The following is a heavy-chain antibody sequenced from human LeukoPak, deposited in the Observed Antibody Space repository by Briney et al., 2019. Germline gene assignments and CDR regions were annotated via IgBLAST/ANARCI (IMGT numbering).Heavy chain of an antibody. CDR1: GGSFSGYY. Sequence: PSETLSLTCAVYGGSFSGYYWSWIRQPPGKGLEWIGEINHSGSTNYNPSLKSRVTISVDTSKNQFSLKLSSVTAADTAVYYCARDLLGISVYWGQGTLVTVSS. J-gene: IGHJ4*02. V-gene: IGHV4-34*01. CDR2: INHSGST. CDR3: ARDLLGISVY. D-gene: IGHD7-27*01.